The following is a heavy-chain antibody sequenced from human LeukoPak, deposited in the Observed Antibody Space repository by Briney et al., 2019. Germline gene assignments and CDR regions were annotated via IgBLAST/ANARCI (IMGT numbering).Heavy chain of an antibody. J-gene: IGHJ4*02. Sequence: GESLKISCKGSGYSFTSYWIGWVRQMPGKGLEWMGIIYPGDSDTRYSPSFQGQVTISADKSISTAYLQWSSLKASDTAMYYCAGMYYYGSERRGIDYWGQGALVTVSS. D-gene: IGHD3-10*01. CDR1: GYSFTSYW. CDR3: AGMYYYGSERRGIDY. CDR2: IYPGDSDT. V-gene: IGHV5-51*01.